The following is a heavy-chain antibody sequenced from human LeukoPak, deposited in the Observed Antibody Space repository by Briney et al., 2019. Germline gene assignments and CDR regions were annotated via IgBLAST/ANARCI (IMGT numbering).Heavy chain of an antibody. Sequence: GGSLRLSCAASGFTFSDYYMSWIRQAPGKGLEWVSYISSSGSTIYYADSVKGRFTISRDNAKNSLYLQMNSLRAEDTAVYYCARDSPQTGWLVLASLYYMDVWGKRTTVTVSS. V-gene: IGHV3-11*01. CDR3: ARDSPQTGWLVLASLYYMDV. J-gene: IGHJ6*03. CDR1: GFTFSDYY. CDR2: ISSSGSTI. D-gene: IGHD6-19*01.